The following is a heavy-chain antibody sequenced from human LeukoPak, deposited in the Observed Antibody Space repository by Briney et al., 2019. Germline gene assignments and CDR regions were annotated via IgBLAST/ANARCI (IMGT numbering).Heavy chain of an antibody. CDR3: AKDPNFLEAAYPSIDY. CDR1: GFTFSSYG. Sequence: GGSLRLSCAASGFTFSSYGMHWVRQAPGKGLEWVAFIRYDGSNKYYADSVKGRFTISRDNSKNTLYLQMNSLRAEDTAVYYCAKDPNFLEAAYPSIDYWGQGTLVTVSS. J-gene: IGHJ4*02. V-gene: IGHV3-30*02. CDR2: IRYDGSNK. D-gene: IGHD2-15*01.